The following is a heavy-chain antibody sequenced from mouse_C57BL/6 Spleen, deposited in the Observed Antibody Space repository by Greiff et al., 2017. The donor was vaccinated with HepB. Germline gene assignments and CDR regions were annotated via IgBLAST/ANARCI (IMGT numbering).Heavy chain of an antibody. V-gene: IGHV2-2*01. CDR1: GFSLTSYG. CDR2: IWSGGST. CDR3: ARNRLGGYFDY. D-gene: IGHD3-2*02. Sequence: QVHVKQSGPGLVQPSQSLSITCTVSGFSLTSYGVHWVRQSPGKGLEWLGVIWSGGSTDYNAAFISRLSISKDNSKSQVFFKMNSLQADDTAIYYCARNRLGGYFDYWGQGTTLTVSS. J-gene: IGHJ2*01.